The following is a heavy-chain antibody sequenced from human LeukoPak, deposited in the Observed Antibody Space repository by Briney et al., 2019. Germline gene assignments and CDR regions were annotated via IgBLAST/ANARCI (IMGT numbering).Heavy chain of an antibody. CDR1: GGSISSYY. Sequence: SETLSLTCTVSGGSISSYYWSWIRQPPGKGLEWIGYIYYSGSTNYNPSLKSRVTISVDTSKNQFSLKLSSVTAADTAVYCCARANPLGYCSSTSCYYYYYMDVWGKGTTVTVSS. CDR2: IYYSGST. V-gene: IGHV4-59*12. CDR3: ARANPLGYCSSTSCYYYYYMDV. D-gene: IGHD2-2*01. J-gene: IGHJ6*03.